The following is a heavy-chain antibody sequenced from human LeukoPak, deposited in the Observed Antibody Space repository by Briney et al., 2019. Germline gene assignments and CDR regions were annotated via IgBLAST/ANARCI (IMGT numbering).Heavy chain of an antibody. CDR3: ARVGATTSGAFDI. D-gene: IGHD1-26*01. CDR1: GFTFSSCS. J-gene: IGHJ3*02. V-gene: IGHV3-21*01. Sequence: PGGSLRLSCAASGFTFSSCSMNWVRQAPGKGLEWVSSISSSSSYIYYADSVKGRFTISRDNAKNSLYLQTNSLRAEDTAVYYCARVGATTSGAFDIWGQGTMVTVSS. CDR2: ISSSSSYI.